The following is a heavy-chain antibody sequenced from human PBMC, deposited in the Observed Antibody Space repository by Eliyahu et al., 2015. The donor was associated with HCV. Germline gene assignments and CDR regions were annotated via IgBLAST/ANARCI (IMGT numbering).Heavy chain of an antibody. Sequence: EVQVVESGGGLVQPGGSLRLSCVASGFTFXNYWMTWVRQAPGKGAGWVANIKQDESEKYYLDSVKGRFTISRDNAANSVYLQMNSLRAEDTAVYFCARVDFDTSNWYRVDYWGQGTLVTVSS. CDR1: GFTFXNYW. CDR2: IKQDESEK. J-gene: IGHJ4*02. V-gene: IGHV3-7*01. D-gene: IGHD6-13*01. CDR3: ARVDFDTSNWYRVDY.